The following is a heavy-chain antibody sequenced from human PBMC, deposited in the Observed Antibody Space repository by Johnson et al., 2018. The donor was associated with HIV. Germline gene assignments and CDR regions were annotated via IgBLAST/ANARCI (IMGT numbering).Heavy chain of an antibody. CDR2: INWNGGRR. CDR3: ARSLKWELGLPDWDAFDI. V-gene: IGHV3-20*04. J-gene: IGHJ3*02. D-gene: IGHD1-26*01. CDR1: GFTFDDYG. Sequence: MQLVESGGGVVRPVGSLRLSCAASGFTFDDYGMNWVRQAPGKGLEWVSGINWNGGRRGYVDSVNGRFTISRDNARNSLHLEMNSLGAEDTAFYFCARSLKWELGLPDWDAFDIWGQGTMVTVSS.